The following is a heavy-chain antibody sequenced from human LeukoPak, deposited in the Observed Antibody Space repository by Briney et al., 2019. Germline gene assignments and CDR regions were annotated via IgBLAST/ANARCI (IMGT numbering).Heavy chain of an antibody. J-gene: IGHJ4*02. V-gene: IGHV3-21*01. D-gene: IGHD5-12*01. CDR3: SRDHLGYSGYDYPGIDY. CDR2: ISSSSSYI. CDR1: GFTFSSYS. Sequence: GGSLRLSCAASGFTFSSYSMNWVRQAPGKGLEWVSSISSSSSYIYYADSVKGRFTISRDNAKNSLYLQMNSLRAEDTAVYFCSRDHLGYSGYDYPGIDYWGQGTLGTVSS.